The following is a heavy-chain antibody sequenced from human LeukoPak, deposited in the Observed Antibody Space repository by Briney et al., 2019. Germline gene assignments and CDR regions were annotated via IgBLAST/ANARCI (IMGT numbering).Heavy chain of an antibody. Sequence: SETLSLTCTVSGGSISSYYWSWIRQPAGKGLEWIGRIYTSGSTNYNPSLKSRVTISVDTSKNQFSLKLSSVTAADTAVYYCARGIRITIFGVVITGLSDYYYYMDVWGKGTTVTVSS. V-gene: IGHV4-4*07. J-gene: IGHJ6*03. CDR2: IYTSGST. CDR1: GGSISSYY. D-gene: IGHD3-3*01. CDR3: ARGIRITIFGVVITGLSDYYYYMDV.